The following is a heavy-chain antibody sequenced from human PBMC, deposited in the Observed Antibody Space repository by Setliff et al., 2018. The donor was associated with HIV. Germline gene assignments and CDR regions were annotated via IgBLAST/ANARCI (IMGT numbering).Heavy chain of an antibody. V-gene: IGHV4-34*12. CDR2: IFHSGST. Sequence: SETLSLTCAVYGASFSDYYWSWIRQPPGKGLEWIGEIFHSGSTTCNPSLKSRVAISVDMSKNQFSLNLSSVTAADTAVYYCARLLRSGYSTTWYEGGAAWWFDPWGQGTLVTVSS. J-gene: IGHJ5*02. CDR1: GASFSDYY. CDR3: ARLLRSGYSTTWYEGGAAWWFDP. D-gene: IGHD6-13*01.